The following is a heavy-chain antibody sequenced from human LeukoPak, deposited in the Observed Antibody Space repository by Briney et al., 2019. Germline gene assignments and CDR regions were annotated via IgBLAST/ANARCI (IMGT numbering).Heavy chain of an antibody. V-gene: IGHV1-24*01. J-gene: IGHJ4*02. CDR2: FDPEDGET. Sequence: GASVKVSCKVSGYTLTELSMHWVRQAPGKGLEWMGGFDPEDGETIYAQKFQGRVTMTEDTSTDTAYMELSSLRSEDTAVYYCATDLWLPYYYDSSAGGGWGQGTLVTVSS. D-gene: IGHD3-22*01. CDR3: ATDLWLPYYYDSSAGGG. CDR1: GYTLTELS.